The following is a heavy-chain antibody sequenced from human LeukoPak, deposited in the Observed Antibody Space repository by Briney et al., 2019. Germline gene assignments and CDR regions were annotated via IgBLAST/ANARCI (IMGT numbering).Heavy chain of an antibody. D-gene: IGHD3-10*01. J-gene: IGHJ4*02. CDR1: GFTFSDYY. Sequence: GGSLRLSCAASGFTFSDYYMSWIRQAPGKGLEWVSYISSSTSYTYHADYVDSVKGRFTISRDNAKNSLYLEMNSLRAEDTAVYYCARVYGYYGSGNYYLDYWGQGTLVTVSS. CDR3: ARVYGYYGSGNYYLDY. CDR2: ISSSTSY. V-gene: IGHV3-11*05.